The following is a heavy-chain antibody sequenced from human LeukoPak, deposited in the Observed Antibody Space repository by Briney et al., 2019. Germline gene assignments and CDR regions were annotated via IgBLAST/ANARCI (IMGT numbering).Heavy chain of an antibody. CDR2: ISKSGRAT. V-gene: IGHV3-20*01. J-gene: IGHJ6*03. CDR1: GFKFDDYE. CDR3: ARVPGSHYYYYMDV. Sequence: GRTLSLSCAASGFKFDDYEMSWVRQVAAKHLEYFTGISKSGRATGYGDSVKGRFTISRDNAKNSLFLQMTSLRAEDTALYHCARVPGSHYYYYMDVWGKGAAVTVSS.